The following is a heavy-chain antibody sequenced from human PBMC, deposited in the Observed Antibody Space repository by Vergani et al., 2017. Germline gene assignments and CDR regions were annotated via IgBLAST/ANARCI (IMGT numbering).Heavy chain of an antibody. CDR2: SYTSGST. V-gene: IGHV4-61*02. CDR3: ARDQNYCDAA. CDR1: GGSISSGSYY. Sequence: QVQLQESGPGLVKPSQTLSLTCTVSGGSISSGSYYWSWIRQPAGKGLEWIGRSYTSGSTNYNPSLKSRVTRSVDTSKNQFSLKLSSVTAADTAVYYCARDQNYCDAAWSQGCLVTVSS. J-gene: IGHJ5*02. D-gene: IGHD4-17*01.